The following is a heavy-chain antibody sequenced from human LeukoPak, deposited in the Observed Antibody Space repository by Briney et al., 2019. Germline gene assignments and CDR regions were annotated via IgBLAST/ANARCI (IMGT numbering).Heavy chain of an antibody. J-gene: IGHJ4*02. CDR1: GYIFTGYY. Sequence: ASVKVSCKASGYIFTGYYMHWVRQAPGQGLGWMGWINPNSGGTNYAQKFQGRVTMTRDTSINTIYMELSSLRSDDTAVYYCTRDPSNKYYYDPWGQGTLVTVSS. CDR2: INPNSGGT. V-gene: IGHV1-2*02. D-gene: IGHD3-22*01. CDR3: TRDPSNKYYYDP.